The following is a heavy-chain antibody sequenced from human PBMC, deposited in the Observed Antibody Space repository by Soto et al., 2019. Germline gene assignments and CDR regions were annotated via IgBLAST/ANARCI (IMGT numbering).Heavy chain of an antibody. CDR2: IIPILGIA. CDR1: GGTFSSYT. Sequence: SVKVSCKASGGTFSSYTISWVRQAPGQGLEWMGRIIPILGIANYAQKFQGRVTITADKSTSTAYMELSSLRSEDTAVYYCARGFGVIIGYFDYWGQGTLVTVSS. CDR3: ARGFGVIIGYFDY. D-gene: IGHD3-3*01. J-gene: IGHJ4*02. V-gene: IGHV1-69*02.